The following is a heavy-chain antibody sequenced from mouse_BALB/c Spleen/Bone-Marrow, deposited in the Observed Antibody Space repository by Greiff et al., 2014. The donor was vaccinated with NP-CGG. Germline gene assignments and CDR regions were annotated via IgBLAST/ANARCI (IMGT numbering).Heavy chain of an antibody. CDR3: ARGGDYHYFDY. J-gene: IGHJ2*01. Sequence: VQRVESGPELVKPGALVKISCKASGYTFTTYDINWVKQRPGQGLEWIGWISPGDGNTNYNDKFKGKATLTADKYSSTAYMQLSSLTSENSTVYFCARGGDYHYFDYWGQGTTLTVSS. CDR1: GYTFTTYD. D-gene: IGHD2-4*01. CDR2: ISPGDGNT. V-gene: IGHV1S56*01.